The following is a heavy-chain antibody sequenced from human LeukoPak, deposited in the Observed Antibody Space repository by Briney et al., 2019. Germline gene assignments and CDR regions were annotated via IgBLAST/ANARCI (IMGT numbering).Heavy chain of an antibody. CDR2: VYNRGTT. V-gene: IGHV4-59*01. J-gene: IGHJ5*02. Sequence: SETLSLTCSVSGGSITSYYWSWIRQSPMKGLEWTGPVYNRGTTYYNPSPKSRVTISGDTSKNQLSLMMTYVTTADTAVYFCARDYGGNSGEFDPWGQGTLVTVSS. CDR3: ARDYGGNSGEFDP. CDR1: GGSITSYY. D-gene: IGHD4-23*01.